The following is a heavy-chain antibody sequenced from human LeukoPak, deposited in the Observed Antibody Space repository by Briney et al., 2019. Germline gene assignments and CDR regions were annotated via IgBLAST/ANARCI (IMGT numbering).Heavy chain of an antibody. Sequence: GGSLRLSCAASGFTLSGYWMRWVRQAPGKGLEWVATIKEDGSKKSYMDSVKGRFTISRDNSKNTLYLQMNSLRAEDTAVYYCARKVGATGTFDYWGQGTLVTVSS. CDR2: IKEDGSKK. D-gene: IGHD1-26*01. J-gene: IGHJ4*02. V-gene: IGHV3-7*01. CDR1: GFTLSGYW. CDR3: ARKVGATGTFDY.